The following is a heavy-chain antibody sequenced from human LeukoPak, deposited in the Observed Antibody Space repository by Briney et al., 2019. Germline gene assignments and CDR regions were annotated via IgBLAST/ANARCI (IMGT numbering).Heavy chain of an antibody. J-gene: IGHJ4*02. Sequence: ASVKVSCKASGYTFTGYYMHWVRQAPGQGLEWMGWINPISGGTNYAQKFQGWVTMTRDTSISTAYMELSRLRSDDTAVYYCARKPGGDYGGNLDYWGQGTLVTVSS. V-gene: IGHV1-2*04. D-gene: IGHD4-23*01. CDR3: ARKPGGDYGGNLDY. CDR2: INPISGGT. CDR1: GYTFTGYY.